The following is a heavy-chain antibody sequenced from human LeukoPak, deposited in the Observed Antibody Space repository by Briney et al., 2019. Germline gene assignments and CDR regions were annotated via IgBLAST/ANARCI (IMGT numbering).Heavy chain of an antibody. Sequence: GGSLRLSCAASGFTFSNAWMSWVRQAPGKGLEWVGRIRSKANSYATAYAASVKGRFTISRDDSKNTAYLQMNSLKTEDTAVYYCTREPLEYCSSTSCFSWGQGTLVTVSS. CDR2: IRSKANSYAT. CDR1: GFTFSNAW. V-gene: IGHV3-73*01. J-gene: IGHJ4*02. CDR3: TREPLEYCSSTSCFS. D-gene: IGHD2-2*01.